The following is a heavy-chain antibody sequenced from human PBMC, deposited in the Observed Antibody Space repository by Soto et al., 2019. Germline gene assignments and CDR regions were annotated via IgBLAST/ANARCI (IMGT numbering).Heavy chain of an antibody. V-gene: IGHV4-30-4*08. CDR1: GDSMSSGDNY. CDR2: IYHSGSA. J-gene: IGHJ3*02. D-gene: IGHD1-1*01. Sequence: QVQLQESGPGLVKPSQTLSLTCTVSGDSMSSGDNYWSWIRQPPGKGLEFIAYIYHSGSAYYSPSFRSRGVISVDPARNQFALKLTSVNAADTTVYYCARVRWSWSRRAFDIWGQGTSVTVSS. CDR3: ARVRWSWSRRAFDI.